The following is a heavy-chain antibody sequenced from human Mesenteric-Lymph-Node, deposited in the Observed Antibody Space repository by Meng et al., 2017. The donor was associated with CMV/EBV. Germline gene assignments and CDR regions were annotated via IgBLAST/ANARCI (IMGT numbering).Heavy chain of an antibody. D-gene: IGHD6-13*01. V-gene: IGHV3-23*01. CDR1: RFPFSSYA. J-gene: IGHJ4*02. CDR3: AKVNIVAAGRSFDY. CDR2: IIGSSTDT. Sequence: ASRFPFSSYAMHWVRQAPGKGLEWVSGIIGSSTDTYYADSVKGRFTISRDNSKNTLYLQMNSLRAEDTAMYYCAKVNIVAAGRSFDYWGQGILVTVSS.